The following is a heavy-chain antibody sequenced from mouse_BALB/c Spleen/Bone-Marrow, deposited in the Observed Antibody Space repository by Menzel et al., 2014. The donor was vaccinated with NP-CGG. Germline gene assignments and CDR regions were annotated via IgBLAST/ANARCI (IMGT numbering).Heavy chain of an antibody. CDR3: ARSGIGYYYGSNSYAMDY. D-gene: IGHD1-1*01. J-gene: IGHJ4*01. CDR1: GFIFSSFG. Sequence: EVQVVESGGGLVQPGGSRKLSCAASGFIFSSFGMHWVRQAPEKGLEWVAYISSGSSTIYCADTVKGRFTISRDNPKNTLFLQMTSLRSEDTAMYYCARSGIGYYYGSNSYAMDYWGQGTSVTVSS. V-gene: IGHV5-17*02. CDR2: ISSGSSTI.